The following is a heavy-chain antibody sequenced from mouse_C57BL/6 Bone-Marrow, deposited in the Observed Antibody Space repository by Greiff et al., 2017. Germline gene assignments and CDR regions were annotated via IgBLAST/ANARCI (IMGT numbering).Heavy chain of an antibody. Sequence: GKLVESGGGLVKPGGSLKLSCAASGFTFSSYTMSWVRPTPEKRLEWVATISGGGGNTYYPDSVKGRFTISGDNAQNTLYLQMSSLRSEDTALYYCASHYDYDYFDYWGQGTTLTVSS. D-gene: IGHD2-4*01. CDR2: ISGGGGNT. CDR3: ASHYDYDYFDY. CDR1: GFTFSSYT. V-gene: IGHV5-9*01. J-gene: IGHJ2*01.